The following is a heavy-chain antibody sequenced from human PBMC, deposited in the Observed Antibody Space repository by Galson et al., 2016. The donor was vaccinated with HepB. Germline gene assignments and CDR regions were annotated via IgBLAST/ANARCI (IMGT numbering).Heavy chain of an antibody. D-gene: IGHD7-27*01. V-gene: IGHV4-34*01. Sequence: SETLSLTCVLYGGSFTGYYWSWVRQTPGKGLEWIGEIHHGGGTNYNPSVRSRVTISLGTPANQFSLTLTSMTAADTAIYYCARGPLGILDYWGQGIQVTVSS. CDR3: ARGPLGILDY. CDR1: GGSFTGYY. J-gene: IGHJ4*02. CDR2: IHHGGGT.